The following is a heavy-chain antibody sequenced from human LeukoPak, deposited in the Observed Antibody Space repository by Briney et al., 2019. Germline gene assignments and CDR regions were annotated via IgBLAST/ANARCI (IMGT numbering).Heavy chain of an antibody. CDR3: ARDAMFDYGDYGDFDY. V-gene: IGHV1-18*01. Sequence: GASVKVSCKASGYTFTSYGLSWVRQAPGQGLEFMGWTSPYNGNAKYAQNFQGRVTMTTDTSTSTAYMELRSLRSDDTAVYYCARDAMFDYGDYGDFDYWGQGTLVTVSS. J-gene: IGHJ4*02. D-gene: IGHD4-17*01. CDR2: TSPYNGNA. CDR1: GYTFTSYG.